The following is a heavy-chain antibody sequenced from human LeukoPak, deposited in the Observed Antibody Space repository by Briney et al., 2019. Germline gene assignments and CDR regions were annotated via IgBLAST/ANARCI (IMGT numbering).Heavy chain of an antibody. J-gene: IGHJ5*02. CDR2: ISGSGGST. D-gene: IGHD2-2*02. CDR1: GFTFSSYA. Sequence: GGSLRLSCAASGFTFSSYAMSWVRQAPGKGLEWVSAISGSGGSTYYADSVKGRFTISRDNSKSTLYLQMNSLRAEDTAVYYCAREYCSSTSCYIGWFDPWGQGTLVTVSS. CDR3: AREYCSSTSCYIGWFDP. V-gene: IGHV3-23*01.